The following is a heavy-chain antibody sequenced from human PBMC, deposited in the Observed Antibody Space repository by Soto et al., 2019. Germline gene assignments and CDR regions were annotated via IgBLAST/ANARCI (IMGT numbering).Heavy chain of an antibody. CDR1: GGSISSGGYY. D-gene: IGHD1-1*01. V-gene: IGHV4-31*03. CDR2: IYYSGST. J-gene: IGHJ5*02. CDR3: ARAPQGGTWDHDGNWFDP. Sequence: SETLSLTCTVSGGSISSGGYYWSWIRQHPGKGLEWIGYIYYSGSTYYNPSLKSRVTISVDTSKNQFSLKLSSVTAADTAVYYCARAPQGGTWDHDGNWFDPWGQGTLVTVSS.